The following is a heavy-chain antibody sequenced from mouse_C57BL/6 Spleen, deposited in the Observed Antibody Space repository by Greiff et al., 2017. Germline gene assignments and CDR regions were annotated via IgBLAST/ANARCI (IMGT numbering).Heavy chain of an antibody. D-gene: IGHD2-1*01. CDR1: GFTFSSYA. V-gene: IGHV5-9-1*02. CDR3: TRDYYGNPFAY. Sequence: EVNVVESGEGLVKPGGSLKLSCAASGFTFSSYAMSWVRQTPEKRLEWVAYISSGGDYIYYADTVKGRFTISRDNARNTLYLQMSSLKSEDTAMYYCTRDYYGNPFAYWGQGTLVTVSA. J-gene: IGHJ3*01. CDR2: ISSGGDYI.